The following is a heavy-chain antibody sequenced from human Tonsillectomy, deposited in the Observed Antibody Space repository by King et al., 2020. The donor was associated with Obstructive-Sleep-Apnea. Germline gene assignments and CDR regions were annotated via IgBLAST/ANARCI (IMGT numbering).Heavy chain of an antibody. CDR1: GGSFSGYY. Sequence: VQLQQWGAGLLKPSETLSLTCAVYGGSFSGYYWTWIRQPPGKGLEWIGEINHSGSTNYNPSLKSRVTISVHTSNNQFSLKLTSVTAADTAVYYFTRGLETTFFGVVVNFDAWGQGTLAT. V-gene: IGHV4-34*01. CDR3: TRGLETTFFGVVVNFDA. CDR2: INHSGST. D-gene: IGHD3-3*01. J-gene: IGHJ4*02.